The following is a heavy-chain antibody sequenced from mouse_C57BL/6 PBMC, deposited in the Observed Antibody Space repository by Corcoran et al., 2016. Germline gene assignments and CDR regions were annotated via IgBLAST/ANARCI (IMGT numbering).Heavy chain of an antibody. J-gene: IGHJ3*01. CDR2: INPNNGGT. CDR1: GYTFTDYY. D-gene: IGHD2-1*01. V-gene: IGHV1-26*01. CDR3: ARGYGNYGYWFAY. Sequence: EVQLQQSGPELVKPGASVKISCKASGYTFTDYYMNWVKQSHGKSLEWIGDINPNNGGTSYNQKFKGKATLTVDKSSSTAYMELRSLTSEDSAVYYCARGYGNYGYWFAYWGQVTLVTVSA.